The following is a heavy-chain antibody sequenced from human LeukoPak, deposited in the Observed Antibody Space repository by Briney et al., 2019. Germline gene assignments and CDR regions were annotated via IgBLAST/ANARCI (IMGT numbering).Heavy chain of an antibody. CDR3: ARGAKFGSY. D-gene: IGHD3-10*02. V-gene: IGHV4-39*07. J-gene: IGHJ4*02. CDR1: GGSIRSSDDY. Sequence: SETLSLTCSVSGGSIRSSDDYWGFVRQTPGKGLEWMGSIYTGSSHYNPSLKSRVTISVDTSKNQFSLRLSSVTAADTAVYYCARGAKFGSYWGQGTLVTVSS. CDR2: IYTGSS.